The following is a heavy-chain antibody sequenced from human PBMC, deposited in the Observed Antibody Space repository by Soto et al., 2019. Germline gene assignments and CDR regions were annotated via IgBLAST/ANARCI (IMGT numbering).Heavy chain of an antibody. V-gene: IGHV3-30*18. D-gene: IGHD1-26*01. CDR1: GFTFSTYN. Sequence: GGSLRLSCAASGFTFSTYNMHWVRQAPGKGLEWVAFISNDGGNKYYADSVKGRFTISRDNSKNTLYLQMNSLRAEDTAVYYCAKGSYRPHDYWGQGTLVTVSS. CDR3: AKGSYRPHDY. CDR2: ISNDGGNK. J-gene: IGHJ4*02.